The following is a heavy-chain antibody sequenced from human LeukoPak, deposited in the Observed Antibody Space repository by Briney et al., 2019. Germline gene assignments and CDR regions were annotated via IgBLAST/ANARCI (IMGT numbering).Heavy chain of an antibody. CDR1: GFTFSNYG. J-gene: IGHJ4*02. Sequence: GGSLRLSCAASGFTFSNYGMQWVRQAPGKGPEWVSAISGSGGDTYYADSVKGRFTISRDNSKNTLYLQMNSLRAEDTAVYYCAKKGATTGDFDYWGQGTLVTVSS. CDR2: ISGSGGDT. CDR3: AKKGATTGDFDY. V-gene: IGHV3-23*01. D-gene: IGHD1-26*01.